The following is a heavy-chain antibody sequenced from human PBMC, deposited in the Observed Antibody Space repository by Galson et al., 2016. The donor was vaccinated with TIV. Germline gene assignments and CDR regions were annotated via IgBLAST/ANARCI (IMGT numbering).Heavy chain of an antibody. Sequence: SVKVSCKASGDTISSYVLNWVRPAPGQGLEWMGGIIPLFRTTNYAQKFQGRVTITADKSTNTAYMELNSLKYGDTAVYYCATDRNTALDTYHYYYGMDVWGQGTTVIVSS. CDR1: GDTISSYV. V-gene: IGHV1-69*06. J-gene: IGHJ6*02. D-gene: IGHD5-18*01. CDR2: IIPLFRTT. CDR3: ATDRNTALDTYHYYYGMDV.